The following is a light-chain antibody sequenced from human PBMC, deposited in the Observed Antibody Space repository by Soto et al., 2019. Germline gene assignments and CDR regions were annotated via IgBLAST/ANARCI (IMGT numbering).Light chain of an antibody. J-gene: IGKJ1*01. Sequence: DIQMTQSPSSVSASIGDRVTITCRASQDIGRRLAWFQQKPGKAPKYLIQAASSLQGGVPSTFSGTGSGTYFTHTITTLHPEDFATYYCLQVYSFPRTFGQGTKVEIK. V-gene: IGKV1-12*01. CDR2: AAS. CDR3: LQVYSFPRT. CDR1: QDIGRR.